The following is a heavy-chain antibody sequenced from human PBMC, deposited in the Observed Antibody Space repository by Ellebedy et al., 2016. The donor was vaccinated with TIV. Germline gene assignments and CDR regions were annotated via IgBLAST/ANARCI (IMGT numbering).Heavy chain of an antibody. CDR3: ARDKGRPPANLDV. J-gene: IGHJ6*02. CDR1: GFSFSSYA. V-gene: IGHV3-23*01. D-gene: IGHD2-2*01. Sequence: GESLKISCAGSGFSFSSYALTWVRQAPGKGLEWVAGISFSGDSTYYGNSVKGRFTISRDNSKNTLYLQMNSLRVDDTAIYYCARDKGRPPANLDVWGQGTAVTVSS. CDR2: ISFSGDST.